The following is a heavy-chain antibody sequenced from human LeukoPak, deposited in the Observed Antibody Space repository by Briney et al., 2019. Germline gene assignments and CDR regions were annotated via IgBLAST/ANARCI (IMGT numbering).Heavy chain of an antibody. CDR1: GYTFTNYD. D-gene: IGHD6-19*01. Sequence: ASVKVSCKASGYTFTNYDINWVRQATGQGLEWMGWMNPNSGNTGYAQKFQGRVTVTRNTSINTAYMELSSLRSEDTAVYYCARGQSSGWFDFDYWGQGTLVTVSS. CDR3: ARGQSSGWFDFDY. CDR2: MNPNSGNT. V-gene: IGHV1-8*01. J-gene: IGHJ4*02.